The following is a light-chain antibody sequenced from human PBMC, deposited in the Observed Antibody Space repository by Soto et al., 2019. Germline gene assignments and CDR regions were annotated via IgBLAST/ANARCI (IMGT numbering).Light chain of an antibody. J-gene: IGKJ3*01. CDR1: QDINVY. CDR2: GAS. V-gene: IGKV1-9*01. CDR3: QQLGTNPLP. Sequence: DIQLTQSPSLLSASVGERVTITCRASQDINVYLAWYQQKQGRAPKLLIYGASTLQSGVPSRFNGSGSGTDFSLIISGLHPEDFATYYCQQLGTNPLPFGPGTKVDIK.